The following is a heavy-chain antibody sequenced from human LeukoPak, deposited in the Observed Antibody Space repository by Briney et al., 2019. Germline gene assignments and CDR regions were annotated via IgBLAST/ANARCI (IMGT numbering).Heavy chain of an antibody. CDR1: GYTFTSYY. D-gene: IGHD3-22*01. V-gene: IGHV1-46*01. CDR2: INPSGGTT. CDR3: ASRATYYYDSSSYYYLHY. Sequence: ASVKVSCKASGYTFTSYYMHWVRQAPGQGLEWMGIINPSGGTTSYAQKFQGRVTMTRDTSTSTVYMELSSLRSEDTAVYYCASRATYYYDSSSYYYLHYWGQGTLVTVSS. J-gene: IGHJ4*02.